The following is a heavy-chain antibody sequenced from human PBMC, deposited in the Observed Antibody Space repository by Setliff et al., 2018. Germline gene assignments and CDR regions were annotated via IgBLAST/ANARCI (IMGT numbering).Heavy chain of an antibody. CDR1: GGSISSYS. CDR2: IQTSGTT. J-gene: IGHJ6*03. CDR3: ARASRYGTIRYRGDYYMDV. V-gene: IGHV4-4*08. Sequence: PSETLSLTCSVSGGSISSYSWGWIRQPPGKGLEWIGHIQTSGTTNYNPSLKSRVTISVDTSKNQFSLKLSAVTADDTAVYYCARASRYGTIRYRGDYYMDVWGKGTTVTVSS. D-gene: IGHD5-12*01.